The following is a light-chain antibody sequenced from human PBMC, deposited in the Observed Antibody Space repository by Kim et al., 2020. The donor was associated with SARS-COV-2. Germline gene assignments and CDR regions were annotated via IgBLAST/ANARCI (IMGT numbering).Light chain of an antibody. CDR2: GAY. CDR1: RNIYNY. Sequence: DIQMTQSPSSLSASVGDRVSITCRAGRNIYNYVNWYQFKPPGKAPKLLLYGAYTLFDGAPARFNGSGSGTHFTLTITDLQPEDFATYYCQQSLTLPITFGLGTRLVIK. CDR3: QQSLTLPIT. V-gene: IGKV1-39*01. J-gene: IGKJ5*01.